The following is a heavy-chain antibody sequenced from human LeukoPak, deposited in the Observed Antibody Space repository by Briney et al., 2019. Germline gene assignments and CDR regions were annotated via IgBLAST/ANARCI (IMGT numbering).Heavy chain of an antibody. V-gene: IGHV4-61*01. Sequence: PSETLSLTCTVSGYSISSGYYWSWIRQPPGQGLEWIGYKDYSGSTNYNRSLKSRVTISVDTSKNQFSLKLSSVTAADTAVYYCARVYYSSSYDYWYFDLWGRGTLVTVSS. CDR2: KDYSGST. J-gene: IGHJ2*01. CDR3: ARVYYSSSYDYWYFDL. D-gene: IGHD6-13*01. CDR1: GYSISSGYY.